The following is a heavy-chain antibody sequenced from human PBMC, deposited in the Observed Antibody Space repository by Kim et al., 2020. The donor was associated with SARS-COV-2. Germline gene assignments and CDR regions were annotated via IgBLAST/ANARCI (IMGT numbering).Heavy chain of an antibody. Sequence: ASVKVSCKVSGYTLTELSMHWVRQAPGKGLEWMGGFDPEDGETIYAQKFQGRVTMTEDTSTDTAYMELSSLRSEDTAVYYCATAQLVRGVIITRNGAFDIWGQGTMVTVSS. D-gene: IGHD3-10*01. CDR1: GYTLTELS. V-gene: IGHV1-24*01. J-gene: IGHJ3*02. CDR3: ATAQLVRGVIITRNGAFDI. CDR2: FDPEDGET.